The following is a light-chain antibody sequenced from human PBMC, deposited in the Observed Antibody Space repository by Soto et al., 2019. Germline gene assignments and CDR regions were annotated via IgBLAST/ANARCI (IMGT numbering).Light chain of an antibody. J-gene: IGLJ2*01. Sequence: QSALTQPPSVSGSPGQSVTISCTAASSGLVNYNRVSWYQQPPGTAPKLIIFEVTNRPSGVPDRFSGSKSGNTASLTISGLQAEDEAYYYCSTYTSITTVFGGGTKLTVL. V-gene: IGLV2-18*02. CDR1: SSGLVNYNR. CDR2: EVT. CDR3: STYTSITTV.